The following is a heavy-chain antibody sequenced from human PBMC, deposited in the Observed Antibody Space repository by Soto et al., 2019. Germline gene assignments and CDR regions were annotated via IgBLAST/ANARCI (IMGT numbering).Heavy chain of an antibody. V-gene: IGHV6-1*01. J-gene: IGHJ6*02. CDR1: GDSVSSNSAA. Sequence: SQTLSLTCAISGDSVSSNSAAWNWIRQSPSRGLEWLGRTYYRSKWYNDYAVSVKSRITINPDTSKNQFSLQLNSVTPEDTAVYYCARGSGGDILALRPYYYGMDVWGQGTTVTVSS. CDR2: TYYRSKWYN. CDR3: ARGSGGDILALRPYYYGMDV. D-gene: IGHD2-15*01.